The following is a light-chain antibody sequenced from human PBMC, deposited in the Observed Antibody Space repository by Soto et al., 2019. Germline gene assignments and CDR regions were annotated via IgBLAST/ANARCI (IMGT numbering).Light chain of an antibody. CDR3: AAWDDSLNGPV. CDR1: SSNIGSDT. Sequence: QSVLTQPPSASGTPGQRVTIPCSGSSSNIGSDTVNWFQQLPGTAPKLLIYSNNQRPSGVPDRFSGSKSGTSASLAISGLQSGVEADYYCAAWDDSLNGPVFGGGTKVTVL. CDR2: SNN. J-gene: IGLJ3*02. V-gene: IGLV1-44*01.